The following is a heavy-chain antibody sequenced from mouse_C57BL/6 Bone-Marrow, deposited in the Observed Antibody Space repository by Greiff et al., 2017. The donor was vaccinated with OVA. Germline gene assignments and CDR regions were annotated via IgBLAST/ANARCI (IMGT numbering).Heavy chain of an antibody. CDR2: IHPNSGST. D-gene: IGHD2-2*01. CDR1: GYTFTSYW. V-gene: IGHV1-64*01. Sequence: QVQLQQSGAELVKPGASVKLSCKASGYTFTSYWMHWVKQRPGQGLEWIGMIHPNSGSTNYNEKFKSKATLTVDKSSSTAYMQLSSLTSEDSAVYYCARNLLWLRRGYYYAMDYWGQGTSVTVSS. J-gene: IGHJ4*01. CDR3: ARNLLWLRRGYYYAMDY.